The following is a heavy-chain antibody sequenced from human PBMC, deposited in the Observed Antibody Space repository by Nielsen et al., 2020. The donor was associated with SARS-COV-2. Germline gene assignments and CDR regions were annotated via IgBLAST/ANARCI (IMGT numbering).Heavy chain of an antibody. J-gene: IGHJ4*02. V-gene: IGHV3-15*01. Sequence: GGSLRLSCAASGFTFNIYAMAWVRRAPGKGLEWVGRIKSKTDGGTTDYAAPVKGRFTISRDDSKNTLYLQMNSLKTEDTAVYYCTTDEGYYWGQGTLVTVSS. CDR3: TTDEGYY. CDR2: IKSKTDGGTT. CDR1: GFTFNIYA.